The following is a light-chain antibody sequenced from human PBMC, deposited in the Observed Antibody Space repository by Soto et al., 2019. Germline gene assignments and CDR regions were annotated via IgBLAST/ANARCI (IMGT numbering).Light chain of an antibody. J-gene: IGKJ2*01. CDR1: QSVSST. CDR2: GAS. Sequence: EIVMTQSPATLSVSPEERATLSCRASQSVSSTLAWYQQKPGQAPRLLIYGASTRATGIPASFSGSGSGTEFTLTISSLHSEDFEVYYFQQYNKLPETFGQGTKLEIK. CDR3: QQYNKLPET. V-gene: IGKV3-15*01.